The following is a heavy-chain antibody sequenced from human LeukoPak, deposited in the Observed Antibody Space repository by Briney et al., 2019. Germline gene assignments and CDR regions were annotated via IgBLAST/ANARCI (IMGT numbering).Heavy chain of an antibody. Sequence: PSETLSLTCTVSGGSISSSTYFWGWIRQPPGQGLEWLGIIYYSGTTYYNPSLKSRVTISVDTSKNQFSLKLSSVTAADTAVYYCARRGLYGSSPFDPWGRGTLVTVSS. D-gene: IGHD2-2*01. V-gene: IGHV4-39*01. CDR1: GGSISSSTYF. J-gene: IGHJ5*02. CDR2: IYYSGTT. CDR3: ARRGLYGSSPFDP.